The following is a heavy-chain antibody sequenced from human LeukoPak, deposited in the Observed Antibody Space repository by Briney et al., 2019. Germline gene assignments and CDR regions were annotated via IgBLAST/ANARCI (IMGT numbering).Heavy chain of an antibody. J-gene: IGHJ4*02. CDR3: ARRVGVALDY. Sequence: PSEALSLTCTVSGYSISSGYYWGWIRQPPGKGLEWIGSIYHSGSTYYNPSLKSRVTISVDTSKNQFSLKLSSVTAADTAVYYCARRVGVALDYWGQGTLVTVSS. CDR1: GYSISSGYY. V-gene: IGHV4-38-2*02. CDR2: IYHSGST. D-gene: IGHD2-21*01.